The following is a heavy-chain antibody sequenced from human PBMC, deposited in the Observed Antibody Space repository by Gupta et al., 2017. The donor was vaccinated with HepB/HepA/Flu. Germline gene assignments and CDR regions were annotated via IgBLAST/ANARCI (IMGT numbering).Heavy chain of an antibody. CDR2: ITSSGATI. J-gene: IGHJ4*02. CDR1: GCNFSTHS. D-gene: IGHD5-18*01. V-gene: IGHV3-21*01. CDR3: VRGGDSGETAMVSGY. Sequence: EVQLVESGGGMVKPGGSLRLSCAVPGCNFSTHSMNWVRQAPGKGLDWVSSITSSGATIYYADSVGGRFTMSRDNAKDSLYLQMNSLRVEDTALYYCVRGGDSGETAMVSGYWGQGTLVTVSS.